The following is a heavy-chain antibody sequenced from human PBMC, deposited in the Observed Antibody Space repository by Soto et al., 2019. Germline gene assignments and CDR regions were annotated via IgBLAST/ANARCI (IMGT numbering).Heavy chain of an antibody. J-gene: IGHJ4*02. Sequence: GGSLRLSCAASGFTFSSYSMNWVRQAPGKGLEWVSSISSSNSYIYYADTVKGRFTISRDNAKNSLYLQMNSLRAEDTAVYYCARGLYYYDSSGYYGNWGQGTLVTVSS. CDR3: ARGLYYYDSSGYYGN. CDR2: ISSSNSYI. CDR1: GFTFSSYS. D-gene: IGHD3-22*01. V-gene: IGHV3-21*01.